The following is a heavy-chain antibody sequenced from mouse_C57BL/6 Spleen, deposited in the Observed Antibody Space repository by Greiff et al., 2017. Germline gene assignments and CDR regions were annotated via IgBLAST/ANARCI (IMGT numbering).Heavy chain of an antibody. D-gene: IGHD1-1*01. J-gene: IGHJ1*03. V-gene: IGHV1-52*01. CDR3: ARPLYYYGSSYGEWYFDV. CDR1: GYTFTSYW. Sequence: QVQLKQPGAELVRPGSSVKLSCKASGYTFTSYWMHWVKQRPIQGLEWIGNIDPSDSETHYNQKFKDKATLTVDKSSSTAYMQLSSLTSEDSAVYYCARPLYYYGSSYGEWYFDVWGTGTTVTVSS. CDR2: IDPSDSET.